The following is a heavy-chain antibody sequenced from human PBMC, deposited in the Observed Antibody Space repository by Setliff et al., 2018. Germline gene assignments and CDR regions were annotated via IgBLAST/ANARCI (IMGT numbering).Heavy chain of an antibody. CDR1: GFTFSSYA. D-gene: IGHD3-10*01. V-gene: IGHV3-23*01. J-gene: IGHJ4*02. CDR3: AKGSVEGGSGSYMGDADY. CDR2: LSGTGGIT. Sequence: LRLSCAASGFTFSSYAMSWVRQAPGKGLEWVSGLSGTGGITYYADSGKGRFTISRDNSKNTLYLQMKSLRAEDTALYYCAKGSVEGGSGSYMGDADYWGQGTLVTVSS.